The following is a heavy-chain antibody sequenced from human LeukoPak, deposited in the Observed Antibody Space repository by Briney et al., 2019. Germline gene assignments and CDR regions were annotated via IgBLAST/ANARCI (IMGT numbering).Heavy chain of an antibody. D-gene: IGHD3-10*01. V-gene: IGHV4-39*01. J-gene: IGHJ4*02. CDR2: IYYSGST. CDR1: GGSISSSSYY. Sequence: SETLSLTCTVSGGSISSSSYYWGWIRQPPGKGLEWIGSIYYSGSTYYNPSLKSRVTISVDTSKNQFSLKLSSVTAADTAVYYCARHPHSFYGSGSYHKSWGQGTLVTVSS. CDR3: ARHPHSFYGSGSYHKS.